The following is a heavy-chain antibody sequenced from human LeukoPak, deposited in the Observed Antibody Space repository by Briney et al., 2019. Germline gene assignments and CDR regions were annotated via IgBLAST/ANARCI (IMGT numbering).Heavy chain of an antibody. CDR3: ASAPRGGWFGELPKYYFDY. D-gene: IGHD3-10*01. J-gene: IGHJ4*02. CDR1: GGSFSGYY. V-gene: IGHV4-34*01. CDR2: INHSGST. Sequence: SETLSLTCAVYGGSFSGYYWSWIRQPPGKGLEWIGEINHSGSTNYNPSPKSRVTISVDTSKNQFSLKLSSVTAADTAVYYCASAPRGGWFGELPKYYFDYWGQGTLVTVSS.